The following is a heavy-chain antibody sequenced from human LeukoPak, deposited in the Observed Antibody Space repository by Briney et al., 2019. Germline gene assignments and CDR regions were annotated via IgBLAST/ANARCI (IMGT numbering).Heavy chain of an antibody. V-gene: IGHV4-39*01. CDR1: GGSISSSSYY. CDR2: IFYSGST. D-gene: IGHD1-26*01. Sequence: SETLSLTCTVSGGSISSSSYYWGWIRQPPGKGLEWIGSIFYSGSTYYNPSLKSRVTISVDTSKDQFSLKLRSVTAADTAVYYCARHGSYGELVSWFDPWGQGTLVTVSS. CDR3: ARHGSYGELVSWFDP. J-gene: IGHJ5*02.